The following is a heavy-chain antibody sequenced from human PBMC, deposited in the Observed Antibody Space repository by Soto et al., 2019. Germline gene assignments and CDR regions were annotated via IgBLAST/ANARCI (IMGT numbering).Heavy chain of an antibody. Sequence: SETLSLTCTFSGGSISSYYWSLIRQPPGKGLEWIGYIYYSGSTNYNPSLKSRVTISVDTSKNQFSLKLSSVTAADTAVYYCAREANDGMDVWGQGTTVTVSS. D-gene: IGHD1-26*01. V-gene: IGHV4-59*01. CDR1: GGSISSYY. CDR2: IYYSGST. CDR3: AREANDGMDV. J-gene: IGHJ6*02.